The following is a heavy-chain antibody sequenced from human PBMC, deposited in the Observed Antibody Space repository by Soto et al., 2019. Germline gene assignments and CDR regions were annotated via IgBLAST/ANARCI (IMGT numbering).Heavy chain of an antibody. CDR2: LNSGGSTT. Sequence: EVQLVESGGGLVQPGGSLRLSCAASEFTFSNHWMHWVRQAPGEGLVWVSRLNSGGSTTNYADSVKGRFTISRDNAKNTLYLLMNSLRAEDTAVYYCVRGGRLAYYMDVWGKGATVTVSS. V-gene: IGHV3-74*01. J-gene: IGHJ6*03. D-gene: IGHD3-3*02. CDR1: EFTFSNHW. CDR3: VRGGRLAYYMDV.